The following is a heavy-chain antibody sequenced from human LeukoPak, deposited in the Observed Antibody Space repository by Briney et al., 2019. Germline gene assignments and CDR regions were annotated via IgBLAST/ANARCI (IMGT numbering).Heavy chain of an antibody. CDR2: ISSSSSTI. CDR1: GFTFSSYS. V-gene: IGHV3-48*02. Sequence: GGSLRLSCAVSGFTFSSYSMNWVRQAPGKGLEWVSYISSSSSTIYYADSVKGRFTISRDNAKNSLYLQMNSLSDGDTAVYYCARVGWTSGTWGQGTLVTVSS. D-gene: IGHD2-2*01. CDR3: ARVGWTSGT. J-gene: IGHJ5*02.